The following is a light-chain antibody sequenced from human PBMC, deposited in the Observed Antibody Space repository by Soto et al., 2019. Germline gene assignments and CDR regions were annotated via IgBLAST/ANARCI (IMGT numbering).Light chain of an antibody. CDR1: NIGSKG. V-gene: IGLV3-21*04. J-gene: IGLJ2*01. CDR3: QVWDSGSAHVV. CDR2: SDT. Sequence: SYELTQPPSVSVAPGKTASISCGGNNIGSKGVHWYQQKPGQAPVLVIYSDTDLPPVIPARFSGSNSANLATLTISRVEAGDEADYYCQVWDSGSAHVVFGGGTKQTVL.